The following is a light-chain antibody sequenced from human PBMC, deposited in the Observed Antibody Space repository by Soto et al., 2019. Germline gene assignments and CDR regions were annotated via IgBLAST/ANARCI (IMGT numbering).Light chain of an antibody. J-gene: IGKJ2*01. CDR1: QSVSSN. V-gene: IGKV3-15*01. Sequence: ETVMTQSPATLSVSPGERVTLSCRASQSVSSNLGWYQQRPGQAPRLLLYGASTRATGMPARFSGSGSGTEVTLTISSLQSEDFAVSYCQQYNSWPYTFGQGTKLEIK. CDR2: GAS. CDR3: QQYNSWPYT.